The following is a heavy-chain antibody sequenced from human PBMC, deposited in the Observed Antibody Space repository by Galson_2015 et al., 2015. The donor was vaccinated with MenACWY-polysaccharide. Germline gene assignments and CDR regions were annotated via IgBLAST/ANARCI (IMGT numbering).Heavy chain of an antibody. CDR2: IGGRGSNT. Sequence: SLRLSCASSGFIFSNYAMSWVRQAPGKGLEWVSTIGGRGSNTHYADSVKGRFTISRDNSKNTLSLQMNSLRAEDTAVYYCARVRYSTGKYQFDYWGQGTLVAVSS. D-gene: IGHD2-2*01. CDR3: ARVRYSTGKYQFDY. V-gene: IGHV3-23*01. CDR1: GFIFSNYA. J-gene: IGHJ4*02.